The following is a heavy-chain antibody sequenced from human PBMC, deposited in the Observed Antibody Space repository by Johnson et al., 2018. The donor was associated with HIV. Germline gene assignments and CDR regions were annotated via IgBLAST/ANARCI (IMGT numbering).Heavy chain of an antibody. CDR1: GFTFSNFA. V-gene: IGHV3-30*02. D-gene: IGHD1-14*01. CDR3: ANIPYRSSPHAFDI. Sequence: QVQLVESGGGVVPPGGSLRLSCAASGFTFSNFAMHWVRQAPGKGLEWVAIILCGGSDKYCADSAKGRFTISRDNSKNKLYLQMNSLRAEDTAVYYCANIPYRSSPHAFDIWGQGTMVTVSS. J-gene: IGHJ3*02. CDR2: ILCGGSDK.